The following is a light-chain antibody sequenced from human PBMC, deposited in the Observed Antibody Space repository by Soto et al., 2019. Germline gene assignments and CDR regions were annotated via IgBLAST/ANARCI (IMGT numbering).Light chain of an antibody. CDR3: QQYDNWWT. J-gene: IGKJ1*01. CDR2: AAS. V-gene: IGKV3-15*01. Sequence: IVMTQSPATLSVSPGERATPSCRASQSVSSNLAWYQQKPGQAPRVLIYAASTRATGIPDRFSGSGSGTEFTLTISSLHSEDFGVYYCQQYDNWWTFGQGTKV. CDR1: QSVSSN.